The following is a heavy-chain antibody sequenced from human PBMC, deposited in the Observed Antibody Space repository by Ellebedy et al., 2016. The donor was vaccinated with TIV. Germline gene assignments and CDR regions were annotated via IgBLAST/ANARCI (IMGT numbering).Heavy chain of an antibody. J-gene: IGHJ4*02. CDR2: IYPGDSDT. D-gene: IGHD3-22*01. V-gene: IGHV5-51*01. CDR1: GYSFTSYW. Sequence: GESLKISCKGSGYSFTSYWIGWVRQMPGKGLEWMGIIYPGDSDTRYAPSFRGQATISADKSISTAYLQWSSLKASDTAMYYCARPRTTYYYDSSGYYFDYWGQGTLVTVSS. CDR3: ARPRTTYYYDSSGYYFDY.